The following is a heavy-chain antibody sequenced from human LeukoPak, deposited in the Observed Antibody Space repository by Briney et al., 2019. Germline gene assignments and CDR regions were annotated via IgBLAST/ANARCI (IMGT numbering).Heavy chain of an antibody. CDR3: ARAPAYYEILTGYDPNWFDP. CDR2: MNPNSGNT. D-gene: IGHD3-9*01. J-gene: IGHJ5*02. CDR1: GYTFTSYD. V-gene: IGHV1-8*03. Sequence: ASVKVSCKASGYTFTSYDINWVRQATGQGLEWMGWMNPNSGNTGYAQKFQGRVTITRNTSISTAYMELSSLRSEDTAVYYCARAPAYYEILTGYDPNWFDPWGQGTLVTVSS.